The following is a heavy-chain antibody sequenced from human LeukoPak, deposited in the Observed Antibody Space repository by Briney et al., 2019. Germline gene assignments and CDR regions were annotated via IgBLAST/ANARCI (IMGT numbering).Heavy chain of an antibody. V-gene: IGHV3-21*01. CDR1: GFTFSSYS. CDR3: ARDRGGGSGSDY. Sequence: GGSLRLSCAASGFTFSSYSMNWVRQAPGKGLEWVSFISTSSSYIYYADSVKGRFTIYRDNAKNSLYLQLNSLRAEDTAVYYCARDRGGGSGSDYWGQGTLVTVSS. CDR2: ISTSSSYI. D-gene: IGHD2-15*01. J-gene: IGHJ4*02.